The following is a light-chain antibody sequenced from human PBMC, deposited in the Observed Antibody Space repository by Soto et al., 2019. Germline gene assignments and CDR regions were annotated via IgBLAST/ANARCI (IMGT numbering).Light chain of an antibody. Sequence: EIVLTQSPGTLSLSPVERATLSCRASQSVSSSYLAWYQQKPGQAPRLLLYGASSRATGIPDRFSGSGSGTDFTLTISRLEPEDFAVYYCQQYGSSPQLTFGGGTKVDIK. CDR3: QQYGSSPQLT. CDR1: QSVSSSY. J-gene: IGKJ4*01. V-gene: IGKV3-20*01. CDR2: GAS.